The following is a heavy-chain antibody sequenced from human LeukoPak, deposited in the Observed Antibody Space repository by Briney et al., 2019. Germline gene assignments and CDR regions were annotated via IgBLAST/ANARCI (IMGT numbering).Heavy chain of an antibody. CDR2: INPNGAAT. CDR3: TRDGFPGAAFDY. V-gene: IGHV1-2*02. Sequence: RASVKVSCKASGYTFTGYFMHWVRQAPGQGLEWMGWINPNGAATKYAQKFQGRVTMTRDTSINTDFMELSSLRSDDTALYYCTRDGFPGAAFDYWGQGTLVTVSS. D-gene: IGHD7-27*01. CDR1: GYTFTGYF. J-gene: IGHJ4*02.